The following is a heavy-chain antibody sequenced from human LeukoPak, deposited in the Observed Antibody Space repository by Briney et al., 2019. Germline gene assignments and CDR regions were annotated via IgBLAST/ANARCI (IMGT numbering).Heavy chain of an antibody. D-gene: IGHD3-3*01. J-gene: IGHJ4*02. CDR1: GFTFGDYA. V-gene: IGHV3-49*04. CDR2: IRSKAYGGTT. CDR3: TKTYYDFWSGHYTGSYY. Sequence: PGGSLRLSCTASGFTFGDYAMSWVRQAPGKGLEWVGFIRSKAYGGTTEYAASVKGRFTISRDDSKSIAYLQMNSLKTEDTAVYYCTKTYYDFWSGHYTGSYYWGQGTLVTVSS.